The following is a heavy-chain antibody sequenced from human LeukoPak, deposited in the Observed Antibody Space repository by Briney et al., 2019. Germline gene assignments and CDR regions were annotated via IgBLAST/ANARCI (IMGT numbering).Heavy chain of an antibody. CDR1: RFILSSYA. CDR2: ISGSGGGI. CDR3: AKDQGYTDD. V-gene: IGHV3-23*01. J-gene: IGHJ4*02. D-gene: IGHD5-24*01. Sequence: PGGSLTLSCAPSRFILSSYAMRWVRQAPGRGLEWVSGISGSGGGIYYADSVKGRFAISRDNSKNKLYLHMSRLTAEDTAVYYCAKDQGYTDDWGQGALVTVSS.